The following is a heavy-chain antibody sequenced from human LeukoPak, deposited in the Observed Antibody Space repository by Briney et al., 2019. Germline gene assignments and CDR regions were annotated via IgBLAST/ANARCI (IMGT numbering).Heavy chain of an antibody. D-gene: IGHD3-3*01. CDR3: ARSGPSDAFDI. J-gene: IGHJ3*02. V-gene: IGHV4-59*12. Sequence: SETLSLTCTVSGGSISSYYWSWIRQPPGKGLEWIGSIYYSGSTYYNPSLKSRVTISVDTSKNQFSLKLSSVTAADTAVYYCARSGPSDAFDIWGQGTMVTVSS. CDR2: IYYSGST. CDR1: GGSISSYY.